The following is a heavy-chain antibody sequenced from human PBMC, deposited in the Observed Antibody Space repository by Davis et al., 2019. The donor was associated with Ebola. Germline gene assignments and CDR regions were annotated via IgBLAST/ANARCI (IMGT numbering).Heavy chain of an antibody. V-gene: IGHV3-30*04. J-gene: IGHJ4*02. CDR3: ASESGSFFANYFDY. CDR1: GFTFSSYA. Sequence: PGGSLRLSCAASGFTFSSYAMHWVRQAPGKGLEWVAVISYDGSNKYYADSVKGRFTISRDNSKNTLYLQMNSLRAEDTAVYYCASESGSFFANYFDYWGQGTLVTVSS. D-gene: IGHD1-26*01. CDR2: ISYDGSNK.